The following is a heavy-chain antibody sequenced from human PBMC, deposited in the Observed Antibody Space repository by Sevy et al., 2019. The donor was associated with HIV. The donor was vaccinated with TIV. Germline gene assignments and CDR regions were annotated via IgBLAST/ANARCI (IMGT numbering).Heavy chain of an antibody. CDR3: AKDMVHCSGGTCYSGAVSPFES. J-gene: IGHJ4*02. CDR2: VSYDGAHK. CDR1: GFIFNNYD. D-gene: IGHD2-15*01. Sequence: GGSLRLSCAASGFIFNNYDMYWIRQAPGKGLEWVATVSYDGAHKDYADIVKGRFTISRDSSRSMLYLQMSSLRPEDTGVYFCAKDMVHCSGGTCYSGAVSPFESWGQGTLVTVSS. V-gene: IGHV3-30*18.